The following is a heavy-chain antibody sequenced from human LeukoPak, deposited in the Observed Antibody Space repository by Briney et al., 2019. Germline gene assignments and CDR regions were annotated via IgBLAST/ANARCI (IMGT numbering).Heavy chain of an antibody. D-gene: IGHD1-1*01. Sequence: PGGSLRLSCAASGFTFSSYEMNWLRQAPGKGLEWVSAISGSGGNTYYADSVKGRFTISRDNSKNTLYLKMNSLRAEDTAVYYCAKAGGTTYYYYYYMDVWGKGTTVTISS. V-gene: IGHV3-23*01. J-gene: IGHJ6*03. CDR3: AKAGGTTYYYYYYMDV. CDR1: GFTFSSYE. CDR2: ISGSGGNT.